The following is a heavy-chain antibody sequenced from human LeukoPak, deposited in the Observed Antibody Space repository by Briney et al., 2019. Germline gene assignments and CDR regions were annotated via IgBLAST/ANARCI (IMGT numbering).Heavy chain of an antibody. J-gene: IGHJ4*02. CDR1: GGTFSSYA. CDR3: ARVMSGSSSDY. CDR2: IIPILGVA. Sequence: SVKASCKASGGTFSSYAISWVRQAPGQGLEWMGRIIPILGVANYAPKFQGRVTITADKSASTGYMELSSLRSEDTAVYYCARVMSGSSSDYWGQGTLVTVSS. V-gene: IGHV1-69*04. D-gene: IGHD6-13*01.